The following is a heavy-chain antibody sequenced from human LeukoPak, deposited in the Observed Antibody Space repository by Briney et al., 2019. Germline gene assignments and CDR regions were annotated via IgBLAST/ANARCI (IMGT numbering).Heavy chain of an antibody. CDR2: VSSSGGGT. CDR1: GFTLRNYA. Sequence: GGSLRLSCAASGFTLRNYAMSWVRQAPGKGLEWVSAVSSSGGGTYFAASVKGRFTISRDNSKNTLYLQMNSLRAEDTAVYYCAKEFDSSGFFDCWGQGTLVTVSS. V-gene: IGHV3-23*01. D-gene: IGHD3-22*01. CDR3: AKEFDSSGFFDC. J-gene: IGHJ4*02.